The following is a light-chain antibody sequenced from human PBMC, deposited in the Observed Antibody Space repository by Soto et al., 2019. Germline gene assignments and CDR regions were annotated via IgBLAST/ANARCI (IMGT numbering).Light chain of an antibody. CDR2: EVT. Sequence: QSALTQPPSASGSPGQSVTISCTGTSSDVGGYNYVSWYQQHPGKAPKLMIYEVTKRPSGVPDRFSGSKSGNTASLTVTGLQAEDEAYYYCNSYADSNNLVFGGGTKLTVL. J-gene: IGLJ2*01. V-gene: IGLV2-8*01. CDR3: NSYADSNNLV. CDR1: SSDVGGYNY.